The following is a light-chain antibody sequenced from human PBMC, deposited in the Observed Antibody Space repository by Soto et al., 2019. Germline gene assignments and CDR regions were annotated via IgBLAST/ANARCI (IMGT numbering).Light chain of an antibody. CDR1: QSVTSPF. CDR3: QQYGSSPRT. CDR2: STS. Sequence: EIVLTQSPGTLSLSPGERATLSCRASQSVTSPFLAWYQQKPGQPPRLLIYSTSGRAAGVPDRFSGSGSGTDFTLTISRLEPEDCAVYYCQQYGSSPRTFGQGTKLEIK. V-gene: IGKV3-20*01. J-gene: IGKJ2*01.